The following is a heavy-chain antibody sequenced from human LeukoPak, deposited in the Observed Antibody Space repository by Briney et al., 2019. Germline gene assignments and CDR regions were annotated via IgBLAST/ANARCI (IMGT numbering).Heavy chain of an antibody. CDR2: IYYSGST. V-gene: IGHV4-30-4*01. CDR1: GGSISSGDYY. Sequence: PSQTLSLTCTVSGGSISSGDYYWSWIRQPPGKGLEWIGYIYYSGSTYYNPSLKSRVTISVDTSKNQFSLKLSSVTAADTAVYYCAREENYYDSSGYSTGVYWGQGTLVTVSS. J-gene: IGHJ4*02. D-gene: IGHD3-22*01. CDR3: AREENYYDSSGYSTGVY.